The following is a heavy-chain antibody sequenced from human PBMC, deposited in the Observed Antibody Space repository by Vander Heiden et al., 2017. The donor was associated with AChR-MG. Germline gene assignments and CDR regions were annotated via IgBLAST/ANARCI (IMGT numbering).Heavy chain of an antibody. D-gene: IGHD3-9*01. J-gene: IGHJ6*02. V-gene: IGHV3-9*01. CDR3: AKDGGAWLFDSYYYYGMDV. CDR1: GFTFDDYA. CDR2: ISWNSGSI. Sequence: EVQLVESGGGLVQPGRSLRLSCRASGFTFDDYAMHWVRQAPGKGLEWVSGISWNSGSIGYADSVKGRFTISRDNAKNSLYLQMNSLRAEDTALYYCAKDGGAWLFDSYYYYGMDVWGQGTTVTVSS.